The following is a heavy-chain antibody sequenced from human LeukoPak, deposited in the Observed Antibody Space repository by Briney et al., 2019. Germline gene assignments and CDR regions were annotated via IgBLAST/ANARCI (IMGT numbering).Heavy chain of an antibody. CDR3: ARVAFGGYSSDWYFFDY. D-gene: IGHD6-19*01. J-gene: IGHJ4*02. CDR1: GFTFSTYW. V-gene: IGHV3-7*05. CDR2: VKQDGSEK. Sequence: GGSLRLSCAASGFTFSTYWMSWVRQAPGKGLEWVANVKQDGSEKYYVDSVKGRFTISRDNARNSLYLQMNSLRAEDTAVYYCARVAFGGYSSDWYFFDYWGQGTLVTVSS.